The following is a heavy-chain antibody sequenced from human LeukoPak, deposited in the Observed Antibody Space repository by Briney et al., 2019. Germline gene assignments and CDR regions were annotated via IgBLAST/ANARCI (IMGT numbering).Heavy chain of an antibody. Sequence: GGSLRLSCTASGFTFSAYAMMWARQAPGKGPEWVSAIRGGGGSEFYADPVKGRFTISRDNSKNTLFLQMNNLRPEDTAVYYCGRDPNGDYIGAFDMWGPGTMVTVSS. CDR1: GFTFSAYA. CDR2: IRGGGGSE. CDR3: GRDPNGDYIGAFDM. D-gene: IGHD4-17*01. J-gene: IGHJ3*02. V-gene: IGHV3-23*01.